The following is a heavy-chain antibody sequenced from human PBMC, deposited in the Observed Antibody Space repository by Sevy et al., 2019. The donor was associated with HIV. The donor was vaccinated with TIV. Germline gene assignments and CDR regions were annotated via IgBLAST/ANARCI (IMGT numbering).Heavy chain of an antibody. CDR1: GFNLNEYA. Sequence: GGSLRLSCAASGFNLNEYAMHWVRQAPGKGLEWVSGITWNSDSVVYADSVKGRFTISRDKAKNSLYLQMNSLRPEDTALYYCAKDLISVAGFYAFDMWGQGTMVTVSS. CDR3: AKDLISVAGFYAFDM. J-gene: IGHJ3*02. D-gene: IGHD6-19*01. V-gene: IGHV3-9*01. CDR2: ITWNSDSV.